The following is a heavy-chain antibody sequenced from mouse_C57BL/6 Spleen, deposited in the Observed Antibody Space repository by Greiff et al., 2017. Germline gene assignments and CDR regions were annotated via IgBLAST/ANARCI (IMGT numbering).Heavy chain of an antibody. V-gene: IGHV1-54*01. CDR3: ARGLGRGGDFDY. Sequence: QVQLQQSGAELVRPGTSVKVSCKASGYAFTNYLIEWVKPRPGQGLEWIGVINPGCGGTNYNEKFQGKATLTADKSSSTAYMPLNSLTSEDSAVYFCARGLGRGGDFDYWGQGTTLTVSS. CDR2: INPGCGGT. CDR1: GYAFTNYL. J-gene: IGHJ2*01. D-gene: IGHD4-1*01.